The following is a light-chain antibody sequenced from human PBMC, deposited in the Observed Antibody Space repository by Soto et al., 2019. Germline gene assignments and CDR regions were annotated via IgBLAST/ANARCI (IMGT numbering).Light chain of an antibody. CDR3: QQSYSTLLT. J-gene: IGKJ1*01. CDR2: DAS. V-gene: IGKV1-39*01. Sequence: DIQMTQSPSSLSASVGNRVTITCRASQSISSYLNWYQQTPGKAPKLLIYDASNLESGVPSRFSGSGSGTDFTLTISSLQPEDFATYYCQQSYSTLLTFGQGTKVDIK. CDR1: QSISSY.